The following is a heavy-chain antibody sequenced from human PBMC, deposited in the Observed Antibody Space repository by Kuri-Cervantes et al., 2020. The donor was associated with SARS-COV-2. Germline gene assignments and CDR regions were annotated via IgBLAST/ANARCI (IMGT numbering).Heavy chain of an antibody. CDR1: GFTFSSYG. CDR3: ARDRGKIAARIYCYYGMDV. J-gene: IGHJ6*02. V-gene: IGHV3-30*03. CDR2: ISYDGSNK. D-gene: IGHD6-6*01. Sequence: LSLTCAASGFTFSSYGMHWVRQAPGKGLEWVAVISYDGSNKYYADSVKGRFTISRDNAKNSLYLQMNSLRAEDTAVYYCARDRGKIAARIYCYYGMDVWGQGTTVTVSS.